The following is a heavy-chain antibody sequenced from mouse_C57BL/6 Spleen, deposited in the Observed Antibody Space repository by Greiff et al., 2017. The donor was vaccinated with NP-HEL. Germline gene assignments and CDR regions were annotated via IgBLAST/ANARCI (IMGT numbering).Heavy chain of an antibody. CDR3: ASSDWDGDY. V-gene: IGHV1-82*01. CDR2: IYPGDGDT. CDR1: GYAFSSSW. Sequence: VQLQQSGPELVKPGASVKISCKASGYAFSSSWMNWVKQRPGRGLEWIGRIYPGDGDTNYNGKFKGKATLTADKSSSTAYMQLSSLTSEDSAVYFCASSDWDGDYWGQGTTLTVSS. D-gene: IGHD4-1*01. J-gene: IGHJ2*01.